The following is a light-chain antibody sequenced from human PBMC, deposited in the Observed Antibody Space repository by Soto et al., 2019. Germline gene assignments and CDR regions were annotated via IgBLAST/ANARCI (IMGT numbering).Light chain of an antibody. CDR1: QSLINF. CDR2: DAS. Sequence: IVLTQSPATRSLSPGEIATLSCRASQSLINFVAWYQHKPGQPPRLLIYDASRRATGIPTRFSGSVSGRDFTLTISSLQPEEFECYYCQQRRNLPDAFAQGTRLEI. CDR3: QQRRNLPDA. J-gene: IGKJ5*01. V-gene: IGKV3-11*02.